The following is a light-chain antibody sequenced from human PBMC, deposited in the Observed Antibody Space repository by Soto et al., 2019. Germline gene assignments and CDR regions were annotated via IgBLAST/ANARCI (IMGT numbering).Light chain of an antibody. Sequence: DIHMTLSPSTLSASVGDRVTITCRSSQDINSYLAWYQQKPGKAPNLLIYAGTSLQSGVPSRFSGSGSGTDFTLTISCLQSEDFATCYCQQYYSYPPAPFGQGTKVDIK. J-gene: IGKJ1*01. CDR3: QQYYSYPPAP. CDR2: AGT. CDR1: QDINSY. V-gene: IGKV1-9*01.